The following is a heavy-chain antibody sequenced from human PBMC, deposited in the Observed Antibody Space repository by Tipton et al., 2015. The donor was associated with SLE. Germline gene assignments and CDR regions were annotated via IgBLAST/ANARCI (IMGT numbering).Heavy chain of an antibody. J-gene: IGHJ2*01. Sequence: TLSLTCAVSGYSISSSYYWGWIRQPPGKGLEWIGNIYHSGSTHYNPSLKSRVTISVDTSKNQFSLKLTSVTAADTAVYYCATVTSSSWFRAFDYWGRGTLVTVSS. CDR1: GYSISSSYY. CDR2: IYHSGST. CDR3: ATVTSSSWFRAFDY. V-gene: IGHV4-38-2*01. D-gene: IGHD6-13*01.